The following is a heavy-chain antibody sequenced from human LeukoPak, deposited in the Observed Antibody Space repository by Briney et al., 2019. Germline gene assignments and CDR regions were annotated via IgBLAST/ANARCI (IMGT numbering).Heavy chain of an antibody. V-gene: IGHV3-13*01. Sequence: GGSLRLSCAASGFTFSSYDMHWVRQATGKGLEWVSAIGTAGDTYYPGSVKCRFTISRENAKNSLYLQMNSLRAGDTAVYYCARGYYDSSGYSIPYWFDPWGQGTLVTVSS. J-gene: IGHJ5*02. D-gene: IGHD3-22*01. CDR1: GFTFSSYD. CDR2: IGTAGDT. CDR3: ARGYYDSSGYSIPYWFDP.